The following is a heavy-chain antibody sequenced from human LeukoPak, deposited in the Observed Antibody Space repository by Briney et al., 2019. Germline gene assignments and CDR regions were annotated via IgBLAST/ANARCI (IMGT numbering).Heavy chain of an antibody. CDR2: ISSCYGNT. J-gene: IGHJ4*02. V-gene: IGHV1-18*01. CDR3: AQFQWELRGFDY. Sequence: ASVKVSCKASGYTFTNYGIIWVRQAPGQGLEWMGWISSCYGNTNYAQRLQGRVTMTTDTSTSTAYMELRSLRSDDTAVYYCAQFQWELRGFDYWGQGTLVTVSS. D-gene: IGHD1-26*01. CDR1: GYTFTNYG.